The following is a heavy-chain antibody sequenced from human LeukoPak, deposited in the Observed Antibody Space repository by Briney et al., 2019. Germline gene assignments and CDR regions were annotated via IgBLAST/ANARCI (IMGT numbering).Heavy chain of an antibody. J-gene: IGHJ1*01. CDR2: ISGSGSRT. Sequence: GGSLRLSCAASGVTFSNFAMSFVRQAPGKGLEWVSTISGSGSRTYYADSVNGRFTISRDSFKNTLFLQMNSLRVEDTAMYYSVRQIFSGDNYISYFQHWGQGTLLTVSS. CDR3: VRQIFSGDNYISYFQH. CDR1: GVTFSNFA. V-gene: IGHV3-23*01. D-gene: IGHD5-18*01.